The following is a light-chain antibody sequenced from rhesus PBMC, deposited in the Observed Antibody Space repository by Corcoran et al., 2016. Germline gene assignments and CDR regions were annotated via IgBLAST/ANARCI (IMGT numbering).Light chain of an antibody. CDR3: QQHNSYPWT. CDR1: QGISKY. J-gene: IGKJ1*01. CDR2: DAS. Sequence: DIQMTQSPSSLSASVGDTVTITCQASQGISKYLAWYQQKPGKAPKLLIYDASTLQRGVPSRFSGSGAGTEFTLTISSLQPEDFATYYCQQHNSYPWTFGQGTKVEIK. V-gene: IGKV1-25*01.